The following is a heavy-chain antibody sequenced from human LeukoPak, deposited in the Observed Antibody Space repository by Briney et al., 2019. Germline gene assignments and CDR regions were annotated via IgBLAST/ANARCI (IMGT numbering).Heavy chain of an antibody. Sequence: ASVNVSCTASGYTFTSYGISWVRQAPGQGLEWMGWISAYNGNTKYAQKLQGRVTMTTDTSTSTAYMELRSLRSDDTAVYYCARARRGVEMATIFDFWGQGTLVTVSS. D-gene: IGHD5-24*01. J-gene: IGHJ4*02. V-gene: IGHV1-18*01. CDR2: ISAYNGNT. CDR1: GYTFTSYG. CDR3: ARARRGVEMATIFDF.